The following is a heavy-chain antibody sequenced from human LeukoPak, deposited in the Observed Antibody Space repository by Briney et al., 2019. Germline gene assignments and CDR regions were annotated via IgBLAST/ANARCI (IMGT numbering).Heavy chain of an antibody. V-gene: IGHV3-21*01. Sequence: PGGALRLSCAASGFTFSSYSMNWVRQAPGKGLEWVSSISSSSSYIYYADSVKGRFTISRDNAKNSLYLQMNSLRAEDTAVYYCARVLHALTTVNYFDYWGQGTLSPSPQ. CDR3: ARVLHALTTVNYFDY. J-gene: IGHJ4*02. CDR2: ISSSSSYI. D-gene: IGHD4-17*01. CDR1: GFTFSSYS.